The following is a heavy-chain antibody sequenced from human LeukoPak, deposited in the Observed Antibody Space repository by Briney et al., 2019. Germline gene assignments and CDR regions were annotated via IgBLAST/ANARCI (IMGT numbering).Heavy chain of an antibody. D-gene: IGHD6-19*01. J-gene: IGHJ4*02. CDR2: ISISSSSV. CDR3: ALSPVITYSSGIYYFDY. Sequence: GGSLRLSCAASGFTFSSHAMNWVRQAPGKGLEWVSYISISSSSVYYADSVKGRFTISRDNAKNSLYLQMNSLRAEDTAVYYCALSPVITYSSGIYYFDYWGQGTLVTVSS. V-gene: IGHV3-48*04. CDR1: GFTFSSHA.